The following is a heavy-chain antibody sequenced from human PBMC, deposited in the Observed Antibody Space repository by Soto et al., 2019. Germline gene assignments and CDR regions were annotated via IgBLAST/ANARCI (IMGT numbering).Heavy chain of an antibody. V-gene: IGHV3-74*01. D-gene: IGHD2-2*01. CDR1: GFTFSSYW. J-gene: IGHJ3*02. CDR2: INSDRSST. Sequence: LRLSCAASGFTFSSYWMHWVRQAPGKGLVWVSRINSDRSSTSYADSVKGRFTISRDNAKNTLYLQMNSLRAEDTAVYYCAREWGIVVVPVDAFDIWGQGTMVTVSS. CDR3: AREWGIVVVPVDAFDI.